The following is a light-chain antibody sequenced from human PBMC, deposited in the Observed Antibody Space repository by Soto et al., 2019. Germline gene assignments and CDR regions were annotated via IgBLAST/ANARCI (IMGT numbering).Light chain of an antibody. CDR2: GAS. J-gene: IGKJ2*04. CDR3: QLYGNSQRCS. V-gene: IGKV3-20*01. Sequence: EIVLTQSPATLSLSPGERATLSCRASQSVSSNYLAWYQQKPGQAPRLLMYGASNRATAIPDRFSGSGSGTDFSLTISRLEPEDFAVYYCQLYGNSQRCSFGQGTKLEI. CDR1: QSVSSNY.